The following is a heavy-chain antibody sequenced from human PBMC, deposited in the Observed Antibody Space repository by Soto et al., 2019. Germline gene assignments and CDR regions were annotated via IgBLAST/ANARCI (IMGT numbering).Heavy chain of an antibody. CDR3: ANQDGDYYVDY. CDR2: ISSSNIYI. Sequence: EVQLVESGGGLVKPGGSLRLSCAASGFTFSSYSMNWVRQAPGKGLEWVSSISSSNIYIYYADSVKGRFTISRDNAKNSLYLQMNSLRAEDTAVYYCANQDGDYYVDYWGQGNLVTVSS. J-gene: IGHJ4*02. V-gene: IGHV3-21*01. CDR1: GFTFSSYS. D-gene: IGHD4-17*01.